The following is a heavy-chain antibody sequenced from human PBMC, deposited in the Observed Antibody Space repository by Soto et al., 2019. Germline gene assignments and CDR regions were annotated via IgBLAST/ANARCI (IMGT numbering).Heavy chain of an antibody. V-gene: IGHV3-15*01. J-gene: IGHJ4*02. CDR1: GFIFSNAW. D-gene: IGHD6-13*01. CDR2: IKTKTEGGTE. CDR3: ITDPSGYRRDH. Sequence: ELQLVESGGDLVKPGGSLRLSCATSGFIFSNAWMSWVRQAPGKGLEWVGRIKTKTEGGTEDYAATVKGRFTISRDESKNTLNLQMNILRPENTAVYYCITDPSGYRRDHRGQGTLVTVSS.